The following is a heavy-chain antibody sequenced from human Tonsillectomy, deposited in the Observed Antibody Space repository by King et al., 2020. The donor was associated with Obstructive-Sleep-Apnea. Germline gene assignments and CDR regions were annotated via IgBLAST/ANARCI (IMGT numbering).Heavy chain of an antibody. V-gene: IGHV3-49*03. D-gene: IGHD5-12*01. CDR2: IRSKAYGGTT. CDR3: NRGGGYDNTMNNYYYYYGMDV. Sequence: VQLVESGGGLVQPGRSLRLSCTASGFTFGDYAMSWFRQAPGKGLEWVGFIRSKAYGGTTEYAASVKGRFTISRDDSKSIAYLQMNSLKTEDTAVYYCNRGGGYDNTMNNYYYYYGMDVWGQGTTVTVSS. J-gene: IGHJ6*02. CDR1: GFTFGDYA.